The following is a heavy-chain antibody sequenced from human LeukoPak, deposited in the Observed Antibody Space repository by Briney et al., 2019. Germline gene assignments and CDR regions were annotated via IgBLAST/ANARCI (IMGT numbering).Heavy chain of an antibody. CDR2: TYHSGTT. CDR1: GGSTRSISW. J-gene: IGHJ4*02. Sequence: SGTLSLTCTVSGGSTRSISWWSWVRQPPGKGLEFIGETYHSGTTNYNPSLRSRVTISVDESKNQFSLKLTSVTAADTAVYYCARAFLVGYSPEEYFFDYWGQGALVTVSS. D-gene: IGHD2-15*01. CDR3: ARAFLVGYSPEEYFFDY. V-gene: IGHV4-4*02.